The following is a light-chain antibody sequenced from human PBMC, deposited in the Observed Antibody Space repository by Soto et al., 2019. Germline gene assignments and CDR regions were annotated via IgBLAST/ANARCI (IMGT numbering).Light chain of an antibody. CDR3: PQRSNWPPGYT. CDR1: QSVSRY. Sequence: EIVLTQSPATLSLSPGEGATLSCRASQSVSRYLAWYQQKPGQAPRLLIYDASSRAIGTPARFSGSGSGTDFPLTISSLEPEDFAVYYCPQRSNWPPGYTFGQGTKLEIK. V-gene: IGKV3-11*01. J-gene: IGKJ2*01. CDR2: DAS.